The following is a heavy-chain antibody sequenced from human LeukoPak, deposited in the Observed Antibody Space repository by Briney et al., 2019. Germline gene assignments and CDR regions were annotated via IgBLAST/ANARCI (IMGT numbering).Heavy chain of an antibody. Sequence: GRSLSLSCAASGFTFDDYAMHWVRQAPGKGLEWVSGISWNSGSIGYADSVKGRFTISRDNAKNSLYLQMHSLRAEDTALYYCAKESEYVGAVDYWGQGTLVTVSS. V-gene: IGHV3-9*01. CDR3: AKESEYVGAVDY. CDR1: GFTFDDYA. CDR2: ISWNSGSI. J-gene: IGHJ4*02. D-gene: IGHD1-26*01.